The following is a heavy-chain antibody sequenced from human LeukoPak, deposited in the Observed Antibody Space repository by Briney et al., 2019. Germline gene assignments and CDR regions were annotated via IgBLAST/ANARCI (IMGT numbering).Heavy chain of an antibody. Sequence: SETLSLTCAVYGGSFSAYYWSVIRQPPGKGLEWIGEINHSGSISYNPSLKSRVTTSVDTSKNQFSLKLSSVTAADTAVYYCAMVVWGSYFDYWGQGTLVTVSS. CDR1: GGSFSAYY. J-gene: IGHJ4*02. CDR3: AMVVWGSYFDY. D-gene: IGHD3-16*01. V-gene: IGHV4-34*01. CDR2: INHSGSI.